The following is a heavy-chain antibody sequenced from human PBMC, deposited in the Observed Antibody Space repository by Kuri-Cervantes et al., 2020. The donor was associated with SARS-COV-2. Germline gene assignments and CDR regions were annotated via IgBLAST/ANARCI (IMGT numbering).Heavy chain of an antibody. CDR3: ARGLHRDPLDI. V-gene: IGHV3-7*04. Sequence: GESLKISCAASGFTFSSYGMHRVRQAPGKGLEWVANIKQDASEIYYVDSVKGRFTISRDNAKNSLYLQMNSLRVEDTAVYYCARGLHRDPLDIWGQGTMVTVSS. J-gene: IGHJ3*02. CDR1: GFTFSSYG. CDR2: IKQDASEI.